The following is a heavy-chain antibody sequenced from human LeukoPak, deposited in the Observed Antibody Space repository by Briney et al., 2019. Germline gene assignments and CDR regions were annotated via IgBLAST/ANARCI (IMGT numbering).Heavy chain of an antibody. CDR1: GGSISGGSYY. J-gene: IGHJ3*02. CDR2: IYTSGST. V-gene: IGHV4-61*02. Sequence: SETLSLTCTVSGGSISGGSYYWSWIRQPAGKGLEWIGRIYTSGSTNYNPSLKSRVTISVDTSKNQFSLKLSSVTAAGTAVYYCARARVQLWSSDAFDIWGQGTMVTVSS. D-gene: IGHD5-18*01. CDR3: ARARVQLWSSDAFDI.